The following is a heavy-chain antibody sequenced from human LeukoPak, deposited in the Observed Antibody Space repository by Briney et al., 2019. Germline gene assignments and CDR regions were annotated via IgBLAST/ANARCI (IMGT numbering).Heavy chain of an antibody. CDR3: ARQGYCSGGSCYSDPSFFDP. D-gene: IGHD2-15*01. J-gene: IGHJ5*02. V-gene: IGHV4-39*01. CDR1: GGSISSSSYY. Sequence: SETLSLTCTVSGGSISSSSYYWGWIRQPPGKGLEWIGSTYYSGSTYYNPSLKSRVSISVDTSKNHFSLKLSSVTAADTAVYYCARQGYCSGGSCYSDPSFFDPWGQGTLVTVSS. CDR2: TYYSGST.